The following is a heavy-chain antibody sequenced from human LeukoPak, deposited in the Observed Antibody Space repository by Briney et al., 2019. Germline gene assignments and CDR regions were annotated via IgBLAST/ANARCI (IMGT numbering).Heavy chain of an antibody. CDR1: GFTFSNAW. CDR2: IKSKTDGGTT. Sequence: PGGSLRLSCAASGFTFSNAWMSWVRQAPGKGLEWVGRIKSKTDGGTTDYAAPVKGRFTISRDDSKNTLYLQMNSLRAEDTAVYYCAKYDYSNYGTLYGMDVWGQGTTVTVSS. V-gene: IGHV3-15*01. CDR3: AKYDYSNYGTLYGMDV. D-gene: IGHD4-11*01. J-gene: IGHJ6*02.